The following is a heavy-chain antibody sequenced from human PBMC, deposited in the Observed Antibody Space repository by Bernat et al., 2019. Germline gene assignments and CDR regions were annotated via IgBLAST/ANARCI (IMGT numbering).Heavy chain of an antibody. CDR1: GFSLSTSEVG. V-gene: IGHV2-5*02. CDR3: AHRRGPSGTSWNEGYFDC. J-gene: IGHJ4*02. CDR2: IYWDDDK. D-gene: IGHD1-1*01. Sequence: QITLKESGPTLVEPTQTLTLTCTFSGFSLSTSEVGVGWIRQPPGEALEYLALIYWDDDKWYSPSLQSRLTITKGTSKNQVVLTMTNMSPVDTATYYCAHRRGPSGTSWNEGYFDCWGPGTLVTVSS.